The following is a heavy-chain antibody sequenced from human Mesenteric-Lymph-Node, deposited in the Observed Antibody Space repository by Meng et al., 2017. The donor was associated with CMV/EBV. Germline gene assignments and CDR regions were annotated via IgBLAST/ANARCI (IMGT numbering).Heavy chain of an antibody. CDR2: INPNTGGA. CDR3: ARGYSRKIFYYDSGGYFDL. Sequence: FTGYYMHWLRQVPGQGLEWMGWINPNTGGANYAQKFQGRVTMTRETSSGTAYMELTSLKSDDTAIYYCARGYSRKIFYYDSGGYFDLWGQGTLVTVSS. J-gene: IGHJ5*02. CDR1: FTGYY. D-gene: IGHD3-22*01. V-gene: IGHV1-2*02.